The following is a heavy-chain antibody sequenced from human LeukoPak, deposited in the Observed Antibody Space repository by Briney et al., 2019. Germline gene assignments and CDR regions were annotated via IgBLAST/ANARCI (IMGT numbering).Heavy chain of an antibody. CDR2: ISAYNGNT. CDR1: GYTFTSYG. D-gene: IGHD3-10*01. V-gene: IGHV1-18*01. Sequence: ASVKVSCKASGYTFTSYGISWVRQVPGQGLEWMGWISAYNGNTNYVQKLQGRVTMTTDPSTTTAYMELRSLRSDDTAVYYCARSSHRDGDTFDYWGQGTLVTVSS. CDR3: ARSSHRDGDTFDY. J-gene: IGHJ4*02.